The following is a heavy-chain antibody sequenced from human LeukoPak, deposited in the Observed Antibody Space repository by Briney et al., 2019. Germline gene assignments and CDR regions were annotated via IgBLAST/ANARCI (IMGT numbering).Heavy chain of an antibody. D-gene: IGHD6-13*01. CDR3: VRDRTAAAGEFDY. V-gene: IGHV3-74*03. J-gene: IGHJ4*02. CDR1: EFTFSSYW. Sequence: PGGSLRLSCVAAEFTFSSYWMHWVRQAPGKGLVWVSRIDSGGSRTKYADSVKGRFTISGDNAENTLYLQLNSLRADDTAVYYCVRDRTAAAGEFDYWGQGTLVTVSS. CDR2: IDSGGSRT.